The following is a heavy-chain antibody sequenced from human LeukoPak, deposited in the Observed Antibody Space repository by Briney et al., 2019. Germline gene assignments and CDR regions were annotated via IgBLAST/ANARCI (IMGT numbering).Heavy chain of an antibody. Sequence: PSETLSLTCTVSGGSISSYYWSWIRQPAGKGLEWIGRIYTSGSTNYNPSLKSRVTMSVDTSKNQFSLKLSSVTAADMAVYYCARDRGCSSTSCSSNWFDPWGQGTLVTVSS. J-gene: IGHJ5*02. CDR2: IYTSGST. V-gene: IGHV4-4*07. D-gene: IGHD2-2*01. CDR1: GGSISSYY. CDR3: ARDRGCSSTSCSSNWFDP.